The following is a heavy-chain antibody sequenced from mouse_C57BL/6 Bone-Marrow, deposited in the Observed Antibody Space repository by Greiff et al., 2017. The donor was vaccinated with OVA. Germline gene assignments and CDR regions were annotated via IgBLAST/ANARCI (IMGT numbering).Heavy chain of an antibody. V-gene: IGHV1-64*01. CDR3: AREGKFPGFAY. J-gene: IGHJ3*01. CDR1: GYTFTSYW. Sequence: QVQLQQPGAELVKPGASVKLSCKASGYTFTSYWMHWVKQRPGQGLEWIGMIHPNSGSTNYNEKFKSKATLTVDKSSSTAYMQLSSLTSEDSAVYYCAREGKFPGFAYWGQGTLVTVSA. CDR2: IHPNSGST.